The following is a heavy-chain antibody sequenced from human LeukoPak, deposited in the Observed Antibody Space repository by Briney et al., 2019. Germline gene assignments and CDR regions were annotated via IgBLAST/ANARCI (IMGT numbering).Heavy chain of an antibody. CDR3: AKDREMATSNFDY. CDR2: ISGSGDNT. V-gene: IGHV3-23*01. CDR1: GFTFSSYA. J-gene: IGHJ4*02. D-gene: IGHD5-24*01. Sequence: PGGSLRLSCAASGFTFSSYAMSWVRQAPGKGLGWVSTISGSGDNTYYADSVKGRFTTSRDNSKNTLYLQMNSLRVEDTAVYFCAKDREMATSNFDYWGQGTLVSVSS.